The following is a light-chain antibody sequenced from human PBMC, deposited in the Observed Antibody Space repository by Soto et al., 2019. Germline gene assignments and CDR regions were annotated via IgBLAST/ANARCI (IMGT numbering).Light chain of an antibody. CDR3: QKYNSAPHT. V-gene: IGKV1-27*01. CDR1: RGISNY. Sequence: DNQMTQSPSSLSASVGDRVTITCRASRGISNYLAWYQQKPGKVPKLLIYAASTLQSGVPSRFSGSGSGTDFTPSISSLQPEDVATYYCQKYNSAPHTFGGGTKVDIK. CDR2: AAS. J-gene: IGKJ4*01.